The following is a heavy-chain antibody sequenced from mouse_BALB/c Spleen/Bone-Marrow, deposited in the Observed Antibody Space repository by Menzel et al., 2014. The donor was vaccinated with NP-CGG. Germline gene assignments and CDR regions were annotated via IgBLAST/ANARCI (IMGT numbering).Heavy chain of an antibody. CDR2: INPTNGRS. J-gene: IGHJ4*01. D-gene: IGHD1-1*01. Sequence: VQLQQSGAELVKPGASVKLSCKASGCIFTNYWMHWVKQRPGQGLSWIGEINPTNGRSNHNEKFKSKATLTVDKSSSTAYMQLSSLTSEDSAVYYCARRGDYYGAMDYWGQGTSVTVSS. CDR3: ARRGDYYGAMDY. CDR1: GCIFTNYW. V-gene: IGHV1S81*02.